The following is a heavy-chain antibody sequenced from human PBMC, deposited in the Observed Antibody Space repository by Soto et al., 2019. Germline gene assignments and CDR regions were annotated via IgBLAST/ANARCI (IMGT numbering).Heavy chain of an antibody. CDR2: FSSGSSDT. J-gene: IGHJ4*02. V-gene: IGHV3-53*01. D-gene: IGHD2-15*01. CDR1: GFTVSTNG. CDR3: AGHGGYSY. Sequence: EVQLVESGGGLIQPGGSLRLSCAASGFTVSTNGMSWVRQAPGKGLEWVASFSSGSSDTHYADSLKGRFAISRDNSKNTLYLQMNSLRVEDTALYYCAGHGGYSYLGQGTLVTVSS.